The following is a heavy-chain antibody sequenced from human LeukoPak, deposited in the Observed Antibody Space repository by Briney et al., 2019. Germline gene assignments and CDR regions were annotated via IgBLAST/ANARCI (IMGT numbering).Heavy chain of an antibody. J-gene: IGHJ4*02. D-gene: IGHD2-21*02. CDR2: ISGSGGYT. V-gene: IGHV3-23*01. CDR1: GFSFSSYA. Sequence: GGSLRLSCAASGFSFSSYAMNWVRQAPGKGLEWVSTISGSGGYTYYADSVKGRFTISRDNSKNTVSLQMNSLGAEDTAVYYCAKDVTSYGGGWYRSWDYWGQGTLVTVSS. CDR3: AKDVTSYGGGWYRSWDY.